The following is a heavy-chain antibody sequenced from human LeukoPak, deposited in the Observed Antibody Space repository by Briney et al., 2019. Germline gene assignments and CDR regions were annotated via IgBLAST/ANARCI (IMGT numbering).Heavy chain of an antibody. CDR1: GFTFDDYA. Sequence: PGRSLRLSCAASGFTFDDYAMHWVRQAPGKGLEWVSGISWNSGSIGYADSVKGRFTISRDNAKNSLYLQMNSLRAEDTALYYCAKAEGGFWSGYAAGYYYGMDVWGQGTTVTVSS. V-gene: IGHV3-9*01. CDR3: AKAEGGFWSGYAAGYYYGMDV. CDR2: ISWNSGSI. J-gene: IGHJ6*02. D-gene: IGHD3-3*01.